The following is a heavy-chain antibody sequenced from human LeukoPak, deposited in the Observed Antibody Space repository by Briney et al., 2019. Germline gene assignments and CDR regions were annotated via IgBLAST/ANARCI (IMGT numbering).Heavy chain of an antibody. CDR1: GYTFTGYY. CDR2: INPNSGGT. Sequence: GASVKVSCKASGYTFTGYYMHWVRQAPGQGLEWMGWINPNSGGTNYAQKFQGRVTMTRDTSISTAYMELSRLRSNDPAVYYCAADCYGSGSPDYWGQGNLVTVSS. J-gene: IGHJ4*02. D-gene: IGHD3-10*01. CDR3: AADCYGSGSPDY. V-gene: IGHV1-2*02.